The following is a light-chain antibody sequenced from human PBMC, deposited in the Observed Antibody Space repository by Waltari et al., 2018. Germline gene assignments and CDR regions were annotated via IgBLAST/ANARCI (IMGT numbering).Light chain of an antibody. CDR3: QSYDSRLSGNWV. CDR2: GTS. J-gene: IGLJ3*02. Sequence: QSVLTQPPSVSGAPGQRVTISCTGSSSNIGAGYDVHWYQQLPGTAPKLLIYGTSNRPSGVPDRISGSKSGTSASLAITGLQAEDEADYYCQSYDSRLSGNWVFGGGTKLTVL. CDR1: SSNIGAGYD. V-gene: IGLV1-40*01.